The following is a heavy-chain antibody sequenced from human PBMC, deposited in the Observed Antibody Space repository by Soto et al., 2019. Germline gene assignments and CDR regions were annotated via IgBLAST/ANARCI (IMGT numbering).Heavy chain of an antibody. CDR2: IKAYSGNT. J-gene: IGHJ4*02. CDR3: AIDNYGDDDY. D-gene: IGHD4-17*01. V-gene: IGHV1-18*01. Sequence: QLQLVQSGAEAKKPGASVKVSCKASGYTFPTSTISWLRQAPGQGLEWMGWIKAYSGNTNYAQKLQGRFTMTTDTSTSTAHMELRSLTPDAAARYYCAIDNYGDDDYWVQGTLVTVSS. CDR1: GYTFPTST.